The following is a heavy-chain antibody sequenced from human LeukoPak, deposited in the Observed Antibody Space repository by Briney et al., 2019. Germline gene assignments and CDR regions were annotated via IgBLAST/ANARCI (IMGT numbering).Heavy chain of an antibody. CDR2: IGTAGDT. V-gene: IGHV3-13*01. J-gene: IGHJ5*02. CDR3: ARGKRNWFDH. Sequence: GGSLRLSCAASGFTFSSYDMHWVRQGIGKGLEWVSGIGTAGDTYYPGSVKGRFTISRENAKNSLYLQMNSLRAGDTAVYYCARGKRNWFDHWGQGTLVTVSS. CDR1: GFTFSSYD.